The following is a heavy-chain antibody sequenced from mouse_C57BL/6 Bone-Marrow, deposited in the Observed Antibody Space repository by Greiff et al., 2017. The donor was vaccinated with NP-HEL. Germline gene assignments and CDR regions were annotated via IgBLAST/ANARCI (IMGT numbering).Heavy chain of an antibody. D-gene: IGHD4-1*01. CDR1: GFTFSSYG. J-gene: IGHJ1*03. V-gene: IGHV5-6*02. CDR3: ARHKLGRYFDV. Sequence: EVMLVESGGDLVKPGGSLKLSCAASGFTFSSYGMSWVRQTPDKRLEWVATISSGGSYTYYPDSVKGRFTISRDNAKNTLYLQMSSLKSEDTAMYYCARHKLGRYFDVWGTGTTVTVSS. CDR2: ISSGGSYT.